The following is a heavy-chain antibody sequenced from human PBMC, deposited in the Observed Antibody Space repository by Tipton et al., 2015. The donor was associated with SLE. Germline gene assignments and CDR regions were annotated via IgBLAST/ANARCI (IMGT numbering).Heavy chain of an antibody. Sequence: SLRLSCAASGFTFSSYWMHWVRQAPGKGLVWISRISRDGSTTYYTDSVKGRFTISRDNSKNTLYLQMNSLRAEDTAVYYCAKDARPYPNWFDPWGQGTLVTVSS. CDR1: GFTFSSYW. J-gene: IGHJ5*02. CDR3: AKDARPYPNWFDP. CDR2: ISRDGSTT. V-gene: IGHV3-74*01. D-gene: IGHD6-6*01.